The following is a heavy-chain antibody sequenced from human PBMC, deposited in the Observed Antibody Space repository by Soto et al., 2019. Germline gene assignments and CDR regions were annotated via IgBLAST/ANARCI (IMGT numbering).Heavy chain of an antibody. CDR3: ARVIVIRGVLWGDYYYYMDV. J-gene: IGHJ6*03. V-gene: IGHV4-59*01. CDR1: GGSISSYY. Sequence: QVQLQESGPGLVKPSETLSLTCTVSGGSISSYYWSWIRQPPGKGLEWIGYIYYSGSTNYNPSLKSRVTISVDTSKNQFSLKLSSVTAADTAVYYCARVIVIRGVLWGDYYYYMDVWGKGTTVTVSS. CDR2: IYYSGST. D-gene: IGHD2-15*01.